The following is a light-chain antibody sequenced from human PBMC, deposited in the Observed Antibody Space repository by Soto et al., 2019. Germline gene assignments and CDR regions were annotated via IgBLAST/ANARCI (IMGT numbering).Light chain of an antibody. CDR1: SSDVGGYKY. Sequence: CALTQPASVSGAAGEGITISCTRTSSDVGGYKYVSWYQQHPDKAPKLIIYDVTNRPSGISNRFSGSKSGNTASLTISGLQAEDEADYYCSSYTSSSSYVFGTGTKVTVL. CDR3: SSYTSSSSYV. J-gene: IGLJ1*01. V-gene: IGLV2-14*01. CDR2: DVT.